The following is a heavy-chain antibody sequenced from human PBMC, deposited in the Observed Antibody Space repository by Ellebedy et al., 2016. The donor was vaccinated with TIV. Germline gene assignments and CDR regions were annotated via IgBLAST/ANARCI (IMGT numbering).Heavy chain of an antibody. V-gene: IGHV3-74*01. D-gene: IGHD6-19*01. J-gene: IGHJ4*02. CDR2: IGSDGIGT. CDR1: GFPFSRNA. Sequence: GESLKISCAASGFPFSRNAMGWVRQVPGEGLVWVSRIGSDGIGTSYADYVKGRFTISRDNAKNTLFLQMNSLRVEDTAVYYCAKELKEGSSDYWGQGTLVTVSS. CDR3: AKELKEGSSDY.